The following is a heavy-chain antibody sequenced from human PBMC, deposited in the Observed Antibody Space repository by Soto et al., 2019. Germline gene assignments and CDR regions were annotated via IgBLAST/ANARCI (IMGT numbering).Heavy chain of an antibody. J-gene: IGHJ1*01. V-gene: IGHV3-23*01. CDR3: VKARGYSFGGD. Sequence: EVQLLESGGGLVQPGGSLRLSCAASGFSFSRNDMSWVRQAPGKGLEWISAISGSGGRTYYADSVKARFTISRDNSKNMLYEEMDCQSVEDTATYYCVKARGYSFGGDWGQGTLVAVSS. CDR1: GFSFSRND. D-gene: IGHD5-12*01. CDR2: ISGSGGRT.